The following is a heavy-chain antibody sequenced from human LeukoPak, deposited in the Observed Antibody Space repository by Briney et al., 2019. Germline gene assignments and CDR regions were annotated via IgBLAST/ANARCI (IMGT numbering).Heavy chain of an antibody. D-gene: IGHD4-17*01. J-gene: IGHJ4*02. CDR1: GFTFSSSA. CDR3: AKAGTTVTTLIDY. CDR2: ISGSGATT. V-gene: IGHV3-23*01. Sequence: SGGSLRLSCAASGFTFSSSAMSWVRQAPGKGLEWVSAISGSGATTYYADSVKGRFTSSRDNSKNTMYLQMNSLRAEDTAVYYCAKAGTTVTTLIDYWGQGTLVTVSS.